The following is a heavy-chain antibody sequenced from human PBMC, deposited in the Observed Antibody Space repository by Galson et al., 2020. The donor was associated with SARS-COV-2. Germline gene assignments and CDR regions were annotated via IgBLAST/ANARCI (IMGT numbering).Heavy chain of an antibody. CDR3: ARDYYDSSGYSTDGMDV. V-gene: IGHV3-30*04. Sequence: GSLRLSCAASGFTFSRSAIHWVRQAPGKGLEWVAVISYDGRNTHYGDSVRGRFTISRDNSKNTLYLEMNTLRVEDTAVYYCARDYYDSSGYSTDGMDVWGQGTMVIVSS. CDR1: GFTFSRSA. CDR2: ISYDGRNT. D-gene: IGHD3-22*01. J-gene: IGHJ6*02.